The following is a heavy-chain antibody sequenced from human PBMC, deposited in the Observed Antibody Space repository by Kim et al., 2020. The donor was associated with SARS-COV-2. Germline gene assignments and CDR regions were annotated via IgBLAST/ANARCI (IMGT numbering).Heavy chain of an antibody. CDR3: ARVIWGSDRYTDS. J-gene: IGHJ4*02. Sequence: ASVKVSCKASGYTFTNYAISWVRQAPGQGLEWMGWTNTDTGNPTYAQAFTGRFVFSVDTSVSTTYLQISSLKAEDTALYYCARVIWGSDRYTDSWGQGTL. CDR2: TNTDTGNP. V-gene: IGHV7-4-1*02. D-gene: IGHD3-16*02. CDR1: GYTFTNYA.